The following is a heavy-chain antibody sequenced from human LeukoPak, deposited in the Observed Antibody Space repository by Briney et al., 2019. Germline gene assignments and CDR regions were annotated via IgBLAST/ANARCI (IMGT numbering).Heavy chain of an antibody. CDR2: INPNSGGT. V-gene: IGHV1-2*06. Sequence: ASVKVSCKGSGYIFPDYYIYWVRQAPGQGLEWMGRINPNSGGTNYAQNFQGRVTMTRDTSISTVYMELSRLRSEDTAVYYCARGYYDFWSGSPSNTGAFDIWGQGTMVTVSS. J-gene: IGHJ3*02. CDR3: ARGYYDFWSGSPSNTGAFDI. CDR1: GYIFPDYY. D-gene: IGHD3-3*01.